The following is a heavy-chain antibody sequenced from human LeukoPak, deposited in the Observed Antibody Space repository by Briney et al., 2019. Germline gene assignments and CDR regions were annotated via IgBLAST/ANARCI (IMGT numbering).Heavy chain of an antibody. CDR2: INAGNGNT. Sequence: ASVKVSCKASGYTFTSYAMHWVRQAPGQRLEWMGWINAGNGNTKYSQKFQGRVTITRDTSASTAYMELSSLRSEDTAVYYCARHLTRITIFGVVTQIVDAFDIWGQGTMVTVSS. CDR3: ARHLTRITIFGVVTQIVDAFDI. D-gene: IGHD3-3*01. CDR1: GYTFTSYA. V-gene: IGHV1-3*01. J-gene: IGHJ3*02.